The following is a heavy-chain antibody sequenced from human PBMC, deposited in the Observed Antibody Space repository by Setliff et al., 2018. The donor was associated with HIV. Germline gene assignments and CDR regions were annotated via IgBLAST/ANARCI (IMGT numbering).Heavy chain of an antibody. CDR1: GFTFNTCA. J-gene: IGHJ3*01. D-gene: IGHD3-22*01. CDR2: ISYDGNIK. CDR3: ARDPTYYYESSGPYDAFDV. V-gene: IGHV3-30*04. Sequence: GGSLRLSCAGSGFTFNTCAMNWVRQAPGKGLEWVAVISYDGNIKYYADSVKGRFTISRDNSKNTLFLQMSSLRTEDTAVYYCARDPTYYYESSGPYDAFDVWGQGTMVTVSS.